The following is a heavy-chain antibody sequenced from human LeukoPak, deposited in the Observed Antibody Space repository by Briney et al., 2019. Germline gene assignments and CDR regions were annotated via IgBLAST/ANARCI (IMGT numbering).Heavy chain of an antibody. CDR1: GFTFSSYG. CDR2: ISYDGSNK. J-gene: IGHJ4*02. D-gene: IGHD3-10*01. CDR3: AGERGVIITY. Sequence: GRSLRLSCAASGFTFSSYGMHWVRQAPGKGLEWVAVISYDGSNKYYADSVKGRFTISRDNSKNTLYLQMNSLRAEDTAVYYCAGERGVIITYGGQGTLVTVSS. V-gene: IGHV3-30*03.